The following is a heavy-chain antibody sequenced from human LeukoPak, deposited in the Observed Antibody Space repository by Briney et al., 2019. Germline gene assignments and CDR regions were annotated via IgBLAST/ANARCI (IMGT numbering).Heavy chain of an antibody. CDR1: GFTFSGFW. CDR2: INSDGSEG. CDR3: ARAYDFPDY. D-gene: IGHD3-3*01. V-gene: IGHV3-7*03. J-gene: IGHJ4*02. Sequence: GGSLRLSCAVSGFTFSGFWMSWSRQAPGKGLEWVASINSDGSEGYYADVVKGRFTISRDNAKNSLYLQINSLRAEDTAVYYCARAYDFPDYWGQGTLVTVSS.